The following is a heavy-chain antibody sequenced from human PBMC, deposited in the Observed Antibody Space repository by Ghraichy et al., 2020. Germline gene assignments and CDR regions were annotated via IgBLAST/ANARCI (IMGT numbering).Heavy chain of an antibody. CDR1: GGSFSGYY. J-gene: IGHJ4*02. D-gene: IGHD5-12*01. V-gene: IGHV4-34*01. Sequence: SQTLSRTCAVYGGSFSGYYWSWIRQPPGKGLEWIGEINHSGSTNYNPSLKSRVTISVDTSKNQFSLKLSSVTAADTAVYYCARNWGQGRVDIVATEEVSLLEAVAGRFDYWGQGTLVTVSS. CDR3: ARNWGQGRVDIVATEEVSLLEAVAGRFDY. CDR2: INHSGST.